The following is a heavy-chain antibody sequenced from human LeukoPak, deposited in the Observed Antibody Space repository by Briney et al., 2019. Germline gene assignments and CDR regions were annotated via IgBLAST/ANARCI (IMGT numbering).Heavy chain of an antibody. V-gene: IGHV3-7*01. D-gene: IGHD1-14*01. CDR1: GFTFRNFA. Sequence: GGSLRLSCTASGFTFRNFAMSWVRQAPGKGLEWVANIKQDGSEKYYVDSVKGRFTISRDNAKNSLYLQMNSLRAEDTAVYYCASPTGVVDVWGQGTTVTVSS. J-gene: IGHJ6*02. CDR2: IKQDGSEK. CDR3: ASPTGVVDV.